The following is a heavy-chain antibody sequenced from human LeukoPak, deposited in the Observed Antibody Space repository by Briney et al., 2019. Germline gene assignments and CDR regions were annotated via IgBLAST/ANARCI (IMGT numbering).Heavy chain of an antibody. CDR2: IYPGDSDT. Sequence: GESLKISCKGSGYSFTSYWIGWVRPMPGKGLEWMGIIYPGDSDTRYSPSFQGQVTISADKSISTAYLQWSSLKASDTAMYYCARERYCSGGSCYERPYYGMDVWGQGTTVTVSS. CDR3: ARERYCSGGSCYERPYYGMDV. J-gene: IGHJ6*02. D-gene: IGHD2-15*01. CDR1: GYSFTSYW. V-gene: IGHV5-51*01.